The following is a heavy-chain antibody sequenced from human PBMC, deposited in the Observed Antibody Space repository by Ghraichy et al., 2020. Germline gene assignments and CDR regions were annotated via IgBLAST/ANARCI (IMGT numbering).Heavy chain of an antibody. CDR2: IYHSGRT. V-gene: IGHV4-38-2*01. Sequence: SETLSLTCAVSGFSISSGYYWGWIRQPPGKGLEWIGSIYHSGRTYYNPSLESRVTISVDRTKNQFSLKLSSVTAADTAVYYCTRGDYYGSGSYSPSGYWGQGTLVTVSS. D-gene: IGHD3-10*01. CDR3: TRGDYYGSGSYSPSGY. CDR1: GFSISSGYY. J-gene: IGHJ4*02.